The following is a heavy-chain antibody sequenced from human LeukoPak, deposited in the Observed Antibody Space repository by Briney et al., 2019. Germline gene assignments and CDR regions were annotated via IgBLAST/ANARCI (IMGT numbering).Heavy chain of an antibody. J-gene: IGHJ4*02. V-gene: IGHV4-34*01. CDR1: GGSFSGYC. D-gene: IGHD5-24*01. CDR3: ARGPRRDGYNFWQGPKYYFDY. CDR2: INHSGST. Sequence: SETLSLTCAVYGGSFSGYCWSWIRQPPGKGLEWIGEINHSGSTNYNPSLKSRVTISVDTSKNQFSLKLSSVTAADTAVYYCARGPRRDGYNFWQGPKYYFDYWGQGTLVTVSS.